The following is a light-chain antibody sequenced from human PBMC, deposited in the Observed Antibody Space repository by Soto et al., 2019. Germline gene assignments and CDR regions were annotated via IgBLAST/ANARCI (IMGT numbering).Light chain of an antibody. V-gene: IGKV1-16*02. CDR2: GAS. CDR3: QQYHNYPVT. J-gene: IGKJ4*01. Sequence: DVQMTQSPSSLSAFVGDRVTITCRASQGISDHLAWFQQKPGKAPKSLIYGASSLQSGVPSKFSGSGSGTDFTLNITSLQPEDSATYYCQQYHNYPVTFGGGTKVEI. CDR1: QGISDH.